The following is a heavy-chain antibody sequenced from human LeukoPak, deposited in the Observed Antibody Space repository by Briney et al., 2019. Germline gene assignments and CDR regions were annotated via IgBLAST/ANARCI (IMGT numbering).Heavy chain of an antibody. CDR1: GYTLTELS. Sequence: ASVKVSCKVFGYTLTELSMHWVRQAPGKGLEWTGGFDPEDGETIYTQKFQGRVTMTEDTSTDTAYMELSSLRSEDTAVYYCATFVRYYDSSASLHYWGQGTLVTGSS. J-gene: IGHJ4*02. D-gene: IGHD3-22*01. CDR3: ATFVRYYDSSASLHY. V-gene: IGHV1-24*01. CDR2: FDPEDGET.